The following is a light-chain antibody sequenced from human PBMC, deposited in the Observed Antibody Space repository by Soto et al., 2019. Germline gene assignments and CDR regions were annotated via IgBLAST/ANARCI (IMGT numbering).Light chain of an antibody. V-gene: IGKV1-39*01. CDR1: QDISNH. CDR3: QQSYATPRT. J-gene: IGKJ1*01. CDR2: AAS. Sequence: DIQLKQSPSSRSASVGDRVTITCQASQDISNHLNWYQQKPGKAPKLLIYAASSLQPGVPSRFSGSGSGTDFTLNISSLQPEDFATYYCQQSYATPRTFGQGTNV.